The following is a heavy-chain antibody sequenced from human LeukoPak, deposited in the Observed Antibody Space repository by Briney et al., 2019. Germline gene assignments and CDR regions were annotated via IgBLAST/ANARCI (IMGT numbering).Heavy chain of an antibody. D-gene: IGHD2-15*01. CDR1: SGSISSNNAY. V-gene: IGHV4-39*07. CDR2: IYYSGST. Sequence: PSETLSLTCTVSSGSISSNNAYWGWIRQPPGKGLEWIGTIYYSGSTYYNPSLKSRVTISVDRSKNQFSLKLSSVTAADTAVYYCARLELPLYYFDYWGQGTLVTVSS. CDR3: ARLELPLYYFDY. J-gene: IGHJ4*02.